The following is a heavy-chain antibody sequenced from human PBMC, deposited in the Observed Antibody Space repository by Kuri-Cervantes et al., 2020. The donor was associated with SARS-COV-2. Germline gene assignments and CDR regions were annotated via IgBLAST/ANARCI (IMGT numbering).Heavy chain of an antibody. CDR3: AKEGAESRPFDY. J-gene: IGHJ4*02. CDR1: GFTFSSYA. D-gene: IGHD1-26*01. Sequence: GGSLRLSCAASGFTFSSYAMHWVRQAPGKGLEYVSAISSNGGSTYYADSVKGRFTISRDNSKNTLYLQMNSLRPEDTAVYYCAKEGAESRPFDYWGQGILVTVSS. V-gene: IGHV3-64*02. CDR2: ISSNGGST.